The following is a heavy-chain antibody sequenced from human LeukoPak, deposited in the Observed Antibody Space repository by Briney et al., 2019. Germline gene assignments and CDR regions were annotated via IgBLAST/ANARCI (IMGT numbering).Heavy chain of an antibody. J-gene: IGHJ4*02. CDR2: INPNSGGT. CDR3: AGDQGAPSY. Sequence: ASVKVSCKASGYIFTDYYMHWVRQAPGQELGWMGRINPNSGGTNYAQKFQGRVTITRDTSASTAYMELSSLRSEDTAVYYCAGDQGAPSYWGQGTLVTVSS. D-gene: IGHD1-26*01. CDR1: GYIFTDYY. V-gene: IGHV1/OR15-1*04.